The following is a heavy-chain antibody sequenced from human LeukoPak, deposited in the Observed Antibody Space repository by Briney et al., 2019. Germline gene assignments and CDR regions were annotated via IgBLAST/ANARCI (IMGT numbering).Heavy chain of an antibody. D-gene: IGHD2-8*01. CDR1: GFTFSSYA. J-gene: IGHJ6*02. V-gene: IGHV3-23*01. CDR2: ISGSGGST. Sequence: GGSLRLSCAASGFTFSSYAMSWVRQAPGKGLEWVSAISGSGGSTYYADSVKGRFTSSRDNSKNTLYLQMNSLRAEDTAVYYCAKVSGGYCTNGVCYIRWYYYGMDVWGQGTTVTVSS. CDR3: AKVSGGYCTNGVCYIRWYYYGMDV.